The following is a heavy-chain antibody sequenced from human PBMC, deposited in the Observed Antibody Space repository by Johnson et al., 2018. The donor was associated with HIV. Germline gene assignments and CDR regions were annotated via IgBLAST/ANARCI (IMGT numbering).Heavy chain of an antibody. CDR3: AKGSGSSWYIGAFDI. D-gene: IGHD6-13*01. CDR2: IYSGGST. CDR1: GFAFSSFA. Sequence: VQLVESGRGVVQPGRSLRLSCAASGFAFSSFAVTWVRQAPGKGLEWVSVIYSGGSTYYADSVKGRFTISRDNSKNTLYLQMYSLRAEDTAVYYCAKGSGSSWYIGAFDIWGQGTMVTVSS. J-gene: IGHJ3*02. V-gene: IGHV3-66*01.